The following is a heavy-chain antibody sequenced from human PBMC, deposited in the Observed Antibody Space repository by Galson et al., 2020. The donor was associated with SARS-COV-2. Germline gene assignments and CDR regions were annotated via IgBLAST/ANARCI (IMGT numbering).Heavy chain of an antibody. D-gene: IGHD6-13*01. Sequence: GGSLRLSCAASGFTFSNFWMHWVRQAPGKGLVWVSRINSDGSSTSYADSVKGRFTISRDNAKNTLYLQMNSLRAEDTAVYYCAREVAAAGIYVDYWGQGTLVTVSS. CDR2: INSDGSST. CDR1: GFTFSNFW. V-gene: IGHV3-74*01. CDR3: AREVAAAGIYVDY. J-gene: IGHJ4*02.